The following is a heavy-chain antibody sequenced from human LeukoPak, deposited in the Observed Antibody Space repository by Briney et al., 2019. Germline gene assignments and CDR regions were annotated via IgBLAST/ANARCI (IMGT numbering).Heavy chain of an antibody. CDR1: GGSFSGYY. CDR2: INHSGST. J-gene: IGHJ4*02. V-gene: IGHV4-34*01. Sequence: SETLSLTCAVYGGSFSGYYWSWIRQPPGKGLEWIGEINHSGSTNYNPSLKGRVTISVDTSKNQFSLKLSSVTAAETAVYYCARVETYGAVGYWGQGTLVTVSS. D-gene: IGHD1-1*01. CDR3: ARVETYGAVGY.